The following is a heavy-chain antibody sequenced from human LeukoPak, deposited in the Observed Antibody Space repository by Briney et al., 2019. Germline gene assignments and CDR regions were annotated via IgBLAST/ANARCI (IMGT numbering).Heavy chain of an antibody. V-gene: IGHV3-33*01. Sequence: GGSLRLSCAASGFTFSSYGMHWVRQAPGKGLEWVAVIWYDGSNKYYADSVKGRFTISRDNSKNTLYLQMNSLRAKDTAVYYCARDNRPHYYDSSGYGPPDYWGQGTLVTVSS. CDR3: ARDNRPHYYDSSGYGPPDY. CDR1: GFTFSSYG. J-gene: IGHJ4*02. D-gene: IGHD3-22*01. CDR2: IWYDGSNK.